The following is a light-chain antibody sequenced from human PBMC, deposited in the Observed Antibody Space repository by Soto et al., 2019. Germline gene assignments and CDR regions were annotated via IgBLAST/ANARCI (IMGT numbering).Light chain of an antibody. CDR1: QVISGN. V-gene: IGKV1-6*01. CDR2: GVS. J-gene: IGKJ2*01. CDR3: LQEYNYPYT. Sequence: IQVTQSPTSLTASVGDRVTITCRASQVISGNVGWYQQKPGKAPKLLIFGVSILQSGVPSRFSGSGSGTEFTLTISSLQPDDFATYYCLQEYNYPYTFGQGTKLEIK.